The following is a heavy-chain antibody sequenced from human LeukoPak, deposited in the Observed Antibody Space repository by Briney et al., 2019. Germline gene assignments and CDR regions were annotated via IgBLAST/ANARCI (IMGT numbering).Heavy chain of an antibody. Sequence: GGSLRLSCAASGFTFSSYAMSWVRQAPGKGLEWVSAISGSGGSTYYADSVKGRFTISRDNSKNTLYLQMNSLRAEDTAVYYCAKGVVPAAPKRYYYMDVWGKGTTVTVSS. CDR1: GFTFSSYA. J-gene: IGHJ6*03. D-gene: IGHD2-2*01. CDR3: AKGVVPAAPKRYYYMDV. V-gene: IGHV3-23*01. CDR2: ISGSGGST.